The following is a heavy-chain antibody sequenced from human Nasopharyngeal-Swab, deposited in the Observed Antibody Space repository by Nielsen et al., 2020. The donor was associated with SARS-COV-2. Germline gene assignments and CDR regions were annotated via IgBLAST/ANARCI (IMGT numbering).Heavy chain of an antibody. Sequence: GESLKISCAASGFTFSAYWMSWVRQAPGKGLEWVANIKQDGSEKYYEDSVKGRFTISRDNAKNSLYLQMNSLRVEDTAVYYCARDSYYYDSSGMGPCAFDIWGQGTMVTVSS. J-gene: IGHJ3*02. CDR2: IKQDGSEK. D-gene: IGHD3-22*01. V-gene: IGHV3-7*01. CDR3: ARDSYYYDSSGMGPCAFDI. CDR1: GFTFSAYW.